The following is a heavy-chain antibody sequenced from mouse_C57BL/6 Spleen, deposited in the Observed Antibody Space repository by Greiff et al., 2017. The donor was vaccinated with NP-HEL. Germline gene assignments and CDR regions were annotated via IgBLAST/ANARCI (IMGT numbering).Heavy chain of an antibody. CDR2: IDPSDSET. V-gene: IGHV1-52*01. CDR1: GYTFTSYW. Sequence: QVQLQQPGAELVRPGSSVKLSCKASGYTFTSYWMHWVKQRPIQGLEWIGNIDPSDSETHYNQKFKDKATLTVDKSFSTAYMQLSSLTSEDSAVYYCARNYGSSYVGFDYWGQGTTLTVSS. CDR3: ARNYGSSYVGFDY. J-gene: IGHJ2*01. D-gene: IGHD1-1*01.